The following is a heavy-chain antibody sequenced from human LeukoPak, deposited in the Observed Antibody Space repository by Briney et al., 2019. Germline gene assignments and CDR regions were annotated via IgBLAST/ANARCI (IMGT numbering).Heavy chain of an antibody. CDR3: AKDMYSSSWYYFDY. CDR2: ISYDGSNK. CDR1: GFTFSSYG. Sequence: PGRSLRLSCAASGFTFSSYGMHWVRQAPGKGLEWVAVISYDGSNKYYADSVKGRFTISRDNSKNTLYLQMNSLRAEDTAVYYCAKDMYSSSWYYFDYWGPGTLVTVSS. J-gene: IGHJ4*02. V-gene: IGHV3-30*18. D-gene: IGHD6-13*01.